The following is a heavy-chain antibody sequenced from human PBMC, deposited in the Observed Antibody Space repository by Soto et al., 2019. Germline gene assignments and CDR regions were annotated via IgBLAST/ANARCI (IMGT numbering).Heavy chain of an antibody. Sequence: EVQLVESGGGLVQPGGSLRLSCAASGFVFNTFWMSWVRQAPGKGLEWVANIRQDGSEQFYVDSVKGRFTISRDNAKNSLYLQMNSLRAEDTAVYYCARASFYGDYYFVHWGQGTLVTVSS. J-gene: IGHJ4*02. CDR1: GFVFNTFW. V-gene: IGHV3-7*01. CDR3: ARASFYGDYYFVH. D-gene: IGHD4-17*01. CDR2: IRQDGSEQ.